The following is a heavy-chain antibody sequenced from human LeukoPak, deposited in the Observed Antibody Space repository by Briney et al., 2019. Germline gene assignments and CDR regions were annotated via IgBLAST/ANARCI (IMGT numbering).Heavy chain of an antibody. CDR3: ARYPTTGWRSYFDS. V-gene: IGHV4-59*08. Sequence: KPSETLSLTCTISSGPLSRYYWPWLRQPPGKGLEWLGYISYTGNTNYNPSLKNRVTISPDTSKNHFFLKLTSVTAADTAMYYCARYPTTGWRSYFDSWGQGTLVTVSS. CDR1: SGPLSRYY. D-gene: IGHD6-19*01. J-gene: IGHJ4*02. CDR2: ISYTGNT.